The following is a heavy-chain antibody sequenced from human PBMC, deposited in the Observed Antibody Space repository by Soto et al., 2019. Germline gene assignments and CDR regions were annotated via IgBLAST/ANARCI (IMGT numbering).Heavy chain of an antibody. CDR1: GYTFTSYG. V-gene: IGHV1-18*01. CDR2: ISAYNGNT. CDR3: ARVAACWSGYYTSIDY. Sequence: QVQLVQSGAEVKKPGASVKVSCKASGYTFTSYGISWVRQAPGQGLEWMGWISAYNGNTNYPQKLQGRVTMTTDTCTSTAYMELRSLRSDDTAVYYCARVAACWSGYYTSIDYWGQGTLVTVSS. J-gene: IGHJ4*02. D-gene: IGHD3-3*01.